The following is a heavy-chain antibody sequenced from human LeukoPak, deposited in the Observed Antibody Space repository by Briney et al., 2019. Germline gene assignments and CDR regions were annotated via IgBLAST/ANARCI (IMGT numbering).Heavy chain of an antibody. D-gene: IGHD3-16*02. CDR2: IDTDNGNT. CDR1: GYTFSDYA. J-gene: IGHJ4*02. CDR3: ARDRRGGGELSPPDY. V-gene: IGHV1-3*04. Sequence: GASVKVSCKASGYTFSDYAFHWVSQAPGQRLEWMGWIDTDNGNTKYSQNFQGRVTLIRDTSATTAYMELSSLRSEDTAVYYCARDRRGGGELSPPDYWGQGTLVTVSS.